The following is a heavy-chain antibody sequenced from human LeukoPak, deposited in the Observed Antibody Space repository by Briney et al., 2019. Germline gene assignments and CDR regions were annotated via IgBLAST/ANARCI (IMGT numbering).Heavy chain of an antibody. V-gene: IGHV1-69*01. CDR1: GGTFISYA. D-gene: IGHD6-19*01. J-gene: IGHJ5*02. CDR3: ARDIAVAGTVWFDP. Sequence: SVKVSCKASGGTFISYAISWVRQAPGQELEWMGGIIPIFGTANYAQKFQGRVTITADESTSTAYMELSSLRSEDTAVYYCARDIAVAGTVWFDPWGQGTLVTVSS. CDR2: IIPIFGTA.